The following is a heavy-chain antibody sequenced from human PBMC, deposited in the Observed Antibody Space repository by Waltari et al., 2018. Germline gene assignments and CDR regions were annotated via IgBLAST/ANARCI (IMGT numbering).Heavy chain of an antibody. CDR3: AREYSGYSSGWILY. CDR1: GYTFTSYA. CDR2: INAGNGNT. V-gene: IGHV1-3*01. D-gene: IGHD6-19*01. J-gene: IGHJ4*02. Sequence: QVQLVQSGAEVKKPGASVKVSCKASGYTFTSYAMHWVRQAPGQRLEWMGWINAGNGNTKDSQKFQGRVTITRDTSASTAYMELSSLRSEDTAVYYCAREYSGYSSGWILYWGQGTLVTVSS.